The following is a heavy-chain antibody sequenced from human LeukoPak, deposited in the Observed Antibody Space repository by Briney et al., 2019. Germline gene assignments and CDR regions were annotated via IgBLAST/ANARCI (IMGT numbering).Heavy chain of an antibody. V-gene: IGHV3-48*01. D-gene: IGHD6-13*01. Sequence: GGSLRLSCAASGFTFSDYSMNWVRQAPGKGLECISYISSDRKTTWYADSVKGRFIISRDNAKNSLYLQMNSLRVEDTAVYYCARVAGSSWRSIYFDYWGQGTLVTVSS. J-gene: IGHJ4*02. CDR2: ISSDRKTT. CDR3: ARVAGSSWRSIYFDY. CDR1: GFTFSDYS.